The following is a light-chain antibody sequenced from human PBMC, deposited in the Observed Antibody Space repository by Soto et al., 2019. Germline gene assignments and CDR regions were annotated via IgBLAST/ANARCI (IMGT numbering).Light chain of an antibody. V-gene: IGKV3-20*01. Sequence: EIVLTQSPGTLSLSPGERATLSCRTSQSISSSYLAWSQQKPGQAPRLLISATSSRATGVPDRFSGSGSGTDFTLTIRRLESEDSAVYYCHQYVSSPPAWAFGQGTKVEIK. CDR2: ATS. CDR3: HQYVSSPPAWA. J-gene: IGKJ1*01. CDR1: QSISSSY.